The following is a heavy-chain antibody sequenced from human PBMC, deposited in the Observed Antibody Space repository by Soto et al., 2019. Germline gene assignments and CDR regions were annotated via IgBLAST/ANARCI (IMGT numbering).Heavy chain of an antibody. Sequence: SETLSLTCAVSGGSISSGGYPWSWIRQPPGKGLEWIGYIYHSGSTYYNPSLKSRVTISVYRSKNQFSLKLSSVTAADTAVYYCARVFDTVGSFEYWGQGTLVIGSS. CDR2: IYHSGST. CDR1: GGSISSGGYP. J-gene: IGHJ4*02. D-gene: IGHD3-10*02. V-gene: IGHV4-30-2*01. CDR3: ARVFDTVGSFEY.